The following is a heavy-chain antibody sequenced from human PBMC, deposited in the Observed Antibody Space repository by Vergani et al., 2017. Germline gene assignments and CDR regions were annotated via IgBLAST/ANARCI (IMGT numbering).Heavy chain of an antibody. CDR3: ARGLGLSTIFGVVISAGWFDP. CDR1: GYTFTSYD. D-gene: IGHD3-3*01. V-gene: IGHV1-8*01. J-gene: IGHJ5*02. Sequence: QVQLVQSGAEVKKPGASVKVSCKASGYTFTSYDINWVRQATGQGLEWMGWMNPNSGNTGYAQKFQGRVTMTRNTSISTAYMELSSLRSEDTAVYYCARGLGLSTIFGVVISAGWFDPWGQGTLVTVSS. CDR2: MNPNSGNT.